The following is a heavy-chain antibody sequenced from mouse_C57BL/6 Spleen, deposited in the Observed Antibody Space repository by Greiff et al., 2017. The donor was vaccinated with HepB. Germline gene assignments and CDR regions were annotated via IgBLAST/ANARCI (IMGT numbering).Heavy chain of an antibody. D-gene: IGHD3-3*01. CDR3: AKEYNRARAMDY. Sequence: EVKLMESGGGLVKPGGSLKLSCAASGFTFSSYAMSWVRQTPEKRLEWVATISYGGSYTYYPDNVKGRFTISRDKAKNNLYLQVSHLKSEDTAMYYCAKEYNRARAMDYWGQGTSVTVSS. CDR1: GFTFSSYA. CDR2: ISYGGSYT. J-gene: IGHJ4*01. V-gene: IGHV5-4*01.